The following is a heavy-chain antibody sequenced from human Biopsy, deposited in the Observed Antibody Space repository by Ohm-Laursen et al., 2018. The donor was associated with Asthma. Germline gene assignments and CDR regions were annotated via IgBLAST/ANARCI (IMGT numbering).Heavy chain of an antibody. V-gene: IGHV1-69*13. CDR2: INSVFGTT. Sequence: SVKVSCKSLGGTFNTYVIGWVRQAPGQGLEWMGGINSVFGTTNYPQKFQDRVTITADDSTSTVYVELSSLRSEDTAVYYCARKAGSCISRTCYSLDFWGQGTLVTVSS. D-gene: IGHD2-2*01. J-gene: IGHJ4*02. CDR1: GGTFNTYV. CDR3: ARKAGSCISRTCYSLDF.